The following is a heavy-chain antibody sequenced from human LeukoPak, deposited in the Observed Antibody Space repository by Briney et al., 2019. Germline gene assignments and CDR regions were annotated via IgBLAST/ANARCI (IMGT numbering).Heavy chain of an antibody. J-gene: IGHJ4*02. CDR1: GFTFTSYW. Sequence: GGSMRLSCAASGFTFTSYWISWVRQAPGKGLEWVADIKQDGSDKYYIDSVKGRFTISRDNARNSLYLQMNSLRAEDTAVYYCASGFTIFGVVAHFDYWGQGTLVTVSS. CDR2: IKQDGSDK. V-gene: IGHV3-7*03. CDR3: ASGFTIFGVVAHFDY. D-gene: IGHD3-3*01.